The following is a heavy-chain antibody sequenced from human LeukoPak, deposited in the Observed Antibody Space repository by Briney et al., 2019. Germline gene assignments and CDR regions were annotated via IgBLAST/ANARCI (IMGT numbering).Heavy chain of an antibody. CDR3: ASGVVPHGNYMDV. CDR2: IIPILGIA. Sequence: ASVKVSXKASGGTFSSYTISWVRQAPGQGLEWMGRIIPILGIANYAQKFQGRVTITADKSTSTAYMELSSLRSEDTAVYYCASGVVPHGNYMDVWGKGTTVTVSS. CDR1: GGTFSSYT. J-gene: IGHJ6*03. V-gene: IGHV1-69*02. D-gene: IGHD3-3*01.